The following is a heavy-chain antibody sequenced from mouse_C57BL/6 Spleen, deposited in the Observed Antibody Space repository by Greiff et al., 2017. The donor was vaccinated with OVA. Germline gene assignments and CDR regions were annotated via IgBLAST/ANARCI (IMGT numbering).Heavy chain of an antibody. CDR3: ARSRDYDGGYWYFDV. D-gene: IGHD2-4*01. CDR2: IFPGSGST. CDR1: GYTFTDYY. Sequence: QVQLQQSGPELVKPGASVKISCKASGYTFTDYYINWVKQRPGQGLEWIGWIFPGSGSTYYNEKFKGKATLTVDKSSSTAYMLLSSLTSEDSAVYFCARSRDYDGGYWYFDVWGTGTTVTVSS. J-gene: IGHJ1*03. V-gene: IGHV1-75*01.